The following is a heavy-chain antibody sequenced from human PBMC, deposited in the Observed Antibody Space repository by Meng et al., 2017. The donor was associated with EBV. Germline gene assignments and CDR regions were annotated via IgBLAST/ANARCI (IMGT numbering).Heavy chain of an antibody. Sequence: QLQLQESGPGLVKPSETLSLSCTVSGGSISSSSYHWGWIRQPPGKGLEWIGSIYYSGSTYYNPSLKSRVTISVDTSKNQFSLKLSSVTAADTAVYYCARSSPVRFGELSNWGQGTLVTVSS. V-gene: IGHV4-39*07. CDR3: ARSSPVRFGELSN. CDR1: GGSISSSSYH. J-gene: IGHJ4*02. D-gene: IGHD3-10*01. CDR2: IYYSGST.